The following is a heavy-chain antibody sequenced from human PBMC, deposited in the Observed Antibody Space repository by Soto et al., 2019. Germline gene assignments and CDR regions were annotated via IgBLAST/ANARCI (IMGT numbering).Heavy chain of an antibody. CDR1: GGSFSGYY. J-gene: IGHJ3*02. V-gene: IGHV4-34*01. Sequence: SETLSLTCAVYGGSFSGYYWSWIRQPPGKGLEWIGEINHSGSTNYNPPLKSRVTISVDTSKNQFSLKLSSVTAADTAVYYCARANWGSGDAFDIWGQGTMVTVSS. CDR3: ARANWGSGDAFDI. D-gene: IGHD7-27*01. CDR2: INHSGST.